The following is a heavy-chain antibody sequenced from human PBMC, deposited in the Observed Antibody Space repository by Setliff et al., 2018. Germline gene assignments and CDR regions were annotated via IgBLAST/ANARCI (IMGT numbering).Heavy chain of an antibody. V-gene: IGHV4-38-2*02. CDR2: IYHSGST. D-gene: IGHD3-22*01. Sequence: PSETLSLTCNVSGDSISSTYHWGWIRKSPGKGLEWIGSIYHSGSTYYNPSLKSRVTISVDTSKNQFSLKLSSVTAADTDVDYCARLLVVTDACDIWGQGTMVTV. CDR1: GDSISSTYH. J-gene: IGHJ3*02. CDR3: ARLLVVTDACDI.